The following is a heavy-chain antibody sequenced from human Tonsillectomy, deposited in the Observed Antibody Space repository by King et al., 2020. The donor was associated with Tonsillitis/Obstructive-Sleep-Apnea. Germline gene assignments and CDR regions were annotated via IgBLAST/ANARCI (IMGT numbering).Heavy chain of an antibody. CDR3: AKGDYDSTGNYFDS. CDR1: GFTFSDYA. Sequence: VQLVESGGGLKQPGGSLRLSCSAYGFTFSDYAMSWVRQAPGKGLEWVAGIRGDGGTSYIADSVEGRFTMSRDNPKNTLYLHMISLRAEDTAVYYCAKGDYDSTGNYFDSWGQGTLVTVSS. V-gene: IGHV3-23*04. D-gene: IGHD1-1*01. J-gene: IGHJ4*02. CDR2: IRGDGGTS.